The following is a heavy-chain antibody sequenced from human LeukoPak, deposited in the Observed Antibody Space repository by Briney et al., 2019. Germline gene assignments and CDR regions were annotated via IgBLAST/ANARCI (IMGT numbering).Heavy chain of an antibody. V-gene: IGHV1-46*01. Sequence: ASVKVSCKASGYTFTSYYMHWVRQAPGQGLEWMGIINPSGGGTSYAQKFQGRVTMTRDTSTSTVYMELSSLRSEDTAVYYCAREVGWQYSYAPDAFDIWGQGTMVTVSS. CDR2: INPSGGGT. CDR3: AREVGWQYSYAPDAFDI. CDR1: GYTFTSYY. D-gene: IGHD5-18*01. J-gene: IGHJ3*02.